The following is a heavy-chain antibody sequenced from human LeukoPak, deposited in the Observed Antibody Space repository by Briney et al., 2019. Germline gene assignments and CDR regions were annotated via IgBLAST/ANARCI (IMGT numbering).Heavy chain of an antibody. CDR3: ARGYGGVVIPHYFDY. D-gene: IGHD3-3*01. J-gene: IGHJ4*02. CDR1: GGSISSSSYC. CDR2: IYYSGST. Sequence: SETLSLTCTVSGGSISSSSYCWGWIRQPPGKGLEWIGSIYYSGSTNYNPSLKSRVTISVDTSKNQFSLKLSSVTAADTAVYYCARGYGGVVIPHYFDYWGQGTLVTVSS. V-gene: IGHV4-39*07.